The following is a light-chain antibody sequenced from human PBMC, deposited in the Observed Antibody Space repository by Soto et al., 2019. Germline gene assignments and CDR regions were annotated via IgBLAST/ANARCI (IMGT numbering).Light chain of an antibody. CDR2: KAS. CDR1: QSISGW. V-gene: IGKV1-5*03. Sequence: GDRVTITCRASQSISGWLAWYQQKPGQAPKLLIFKASSVQSGVPSRFSGSGSGTEYTLTISSLQPDDFATYYCQQYNSHSTFGQGTKVEIK. CDR3: QQYNSHST. J-gene: IGKJ1*01.